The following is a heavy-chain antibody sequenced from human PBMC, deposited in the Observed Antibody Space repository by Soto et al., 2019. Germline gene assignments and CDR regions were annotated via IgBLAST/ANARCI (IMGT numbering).Heavy chain of an antibody. J-gene: IGHJ4*02. Sequence: SVKVSCKASGGTFSSYAISWVRQAPGQGLEWMGGIIPIFGTANYAQKFQGRVTITADESTSTAYMELSSLRSEDTAVYYCATPYGDYEAGYFDYWGQGTLVTVSS. V-gene: IGHV1-69*13. CDR3: ATPYGDYEAGYFDY. CDR1: GGTFSSYA. CDR2: IIPIFGTA. D-gene: IGHD4-17*01.